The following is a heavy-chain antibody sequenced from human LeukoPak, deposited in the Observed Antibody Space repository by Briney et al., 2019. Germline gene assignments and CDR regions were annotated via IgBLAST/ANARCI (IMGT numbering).Heavy chain of an antibody. CDR3: ARGYSSGWYYFDY. D-gene: IGHD6-19*01. CDR1: GFTFSDHY. CDR2: IRNKANSYTT. Sequence: GSLTVSCAASGFTFSDHYMDWVRQAPGKGLEWVGRIRNKANSYTTEYAGSVKDRFSISRDDSKNSLYLQMNSLKTEDTAMYYCARGYSSGWYYFDYWGQGSLASVSS. J-gene: IGHJ4*02. V-gene: IGHV3-72*01.